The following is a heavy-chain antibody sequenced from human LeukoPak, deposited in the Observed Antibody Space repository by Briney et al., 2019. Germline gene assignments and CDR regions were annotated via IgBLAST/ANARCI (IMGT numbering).Heavy chain of an antibody. V-gene: IGHV3-15*01. CDR2: IKSKTDGGTT. D-gene: IGHD1-7*01. CDR1: GFTFSNAW. CDR3: TTGNYPGSFDY. Sequence: PGGSLRLSCAASGFTFSNAWMSWVRQAPGKGLEWVGRIKSKTDGGTTDYAAPVKGRFTISRDDLKNTLYLQMNSLKTEDTAVYYCTTGNYPGSFDYWGQGTLVTVSS. J-gene: IGHJ4*02.